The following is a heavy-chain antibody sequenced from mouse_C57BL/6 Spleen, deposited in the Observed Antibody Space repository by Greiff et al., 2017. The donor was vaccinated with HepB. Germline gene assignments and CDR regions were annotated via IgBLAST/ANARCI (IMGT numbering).Heavy chain of an antibody. CDR1: GYAFSSSW. CDR2: IYPGDGDT. Sequence: QVHLKQSGPELVKPGASVKISCKASGYAFSSSWMNWVKQRPGKGLEWIGRIYPGDGDTNYNGKFKGKATLTADKSSSTAYMQLSSLTSEDSAVYFCAREGTAHAMDYWGQGTSVTVSS. V-gene: IGHV1-82*01. CDR3: AREGTAHAMDY. D-gene: IGHD3-3*01. J-gene: IGHJ4*01.